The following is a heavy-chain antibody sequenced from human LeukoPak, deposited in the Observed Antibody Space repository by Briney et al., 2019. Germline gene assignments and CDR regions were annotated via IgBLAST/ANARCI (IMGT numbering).Heavy chain of an antibody. CDR2: IYYSGST. J-gene: IGHJ4*02. Sequence: SETLSLTCTVSGGSISSYYWSWIRQPPGKGLEWIGYIYYSGSTNYNPSLKSRVTISVDTSKNQFSLKLSSVTAADTAVYYCARDPRGYSYGTPGGFDYWGQGTLVTVSS. CDR1: GGSISSYY. D-gene: IGHD5-18*01. CDR3: ARDPRGYSYGTPGGFDY. V-gene: IGHV4-59*12.